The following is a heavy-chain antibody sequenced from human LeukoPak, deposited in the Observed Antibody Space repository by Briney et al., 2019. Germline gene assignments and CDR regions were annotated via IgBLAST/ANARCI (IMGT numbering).Heavy chain of an antibody. D-gene: IGHD3-3*01. CDR2: IRYDGSNK. Sequence: GGSLRLSCAASGFTFSSYGMHWVRQAPGKGLEWVAFIRYDGSNKYYADSVKGRFTISRDNSKNTLYLQMNSLRAEDTAVYYCAKDPRPNYDFWRSNWFDPWGQGTLVTVSS. J-gene: IGHJ5*02. CDR3: AKDPRPNYDFWRSNWFDP. V-gene: IGHV3-30*02. CDR1: GFTFSSYG.